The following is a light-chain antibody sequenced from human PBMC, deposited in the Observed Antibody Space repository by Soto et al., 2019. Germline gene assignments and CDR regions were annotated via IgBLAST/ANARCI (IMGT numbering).Light chain of an antibody. V-gene: IGKV3-15*01. J-gene: IGKJ5*01. CDR2: GAS. CDR1: QSVSRN. Sequence: EIVMTQSPATLSVSPGERATLSCRASQSVSRNLAWYQQKPGQAPRLLIYGASTRATGIPARFSGSGSGTEFTLTSSSLQAEDFAVDYCQQYNNWLITFGQGTRLEIK. CDR3: QQYNNWLIT.